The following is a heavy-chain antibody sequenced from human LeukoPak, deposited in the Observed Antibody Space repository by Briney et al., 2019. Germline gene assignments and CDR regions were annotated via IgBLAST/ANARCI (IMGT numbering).Heavy chain of an antibody. CDR3: SREVGYYFYYMDV. V-gene: IGHV3-74*01. Sequence: GGSLRLSCAASGFTFSSYWMHWVRQAPGKGLVWISRINNDGSSTSYADSVKGRFTISRDNAKNTLYLQMNSLRADDTAVYYCSREVGYYFYYMDVWGKGTTVTVSS. D-gene: IGHD3-10*01. CDR2: INNDGSST. CDR1: GFTFSSYW. J-gene: IGHJ6*03.